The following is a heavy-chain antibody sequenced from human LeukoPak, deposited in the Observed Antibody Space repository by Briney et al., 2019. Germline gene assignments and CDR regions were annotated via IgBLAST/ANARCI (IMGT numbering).Heavy chain of an antibody. CDR1: GYSISSGYY. Sequence: SETLSLTCTVAGYSISSGYYWGWIRQPPGKGLEWIGSMYQSGTSYYNPSLKSRVTISVDTSKNQFSLKLSSVTAADTAVYYCARGTTGTTVSHYYYYMDVWGKGTTVTVSS. V-gene: IGHV4-38-2*02. J-gene: IGHJ6*03. D-gene: IGHD1-1*01. CDR3: ARGTTGTTVSHYYYYMDV. CDR2: MYQSGTS.